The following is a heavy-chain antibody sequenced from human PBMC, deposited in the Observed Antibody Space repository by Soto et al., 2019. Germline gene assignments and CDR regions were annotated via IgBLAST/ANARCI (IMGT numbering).Heavy chain of an antibody. V-gene: IGHV3-7*01. CDR3: ARNIRGEVTTHDTFDI. CDR1: GFTFSGYW. Sequence: GGSLRLSCAASGFTFSGYWMSWVRQAPGKGLEWVANIKQDGSEKYYVDSVKGRFTISRDNAKNSLYLQMNSLRAEDTAVYYCARNIRGEVTTHDTFDIWGQGTMVT. J-gene: IGHJ3*02. D-gene: IGHD3-16*01. CDR2: IKQDGSEK.